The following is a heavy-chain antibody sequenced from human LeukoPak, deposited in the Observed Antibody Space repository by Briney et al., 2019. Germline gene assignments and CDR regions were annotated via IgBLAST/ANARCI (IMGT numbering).Heavy chain of an antibody. Sequence: SETLSLTCTVSGGSISSYYWSWIRQPAGEGLEWIGRLHTSGSTHYNPSPKSRVTMSVDTSKNQFSLKLSSVTAADTAVYYCARDFGYGDYFFDDWGQGTLVTVSS. D-gene: IGHD4-17*01. V-gene: IGHV4-4*07. J-gene: IGHJ4*02. CDR2: LHTSGST. CDR1: GGSISSYY. CDR3: ARDFGYGDYFFDD.